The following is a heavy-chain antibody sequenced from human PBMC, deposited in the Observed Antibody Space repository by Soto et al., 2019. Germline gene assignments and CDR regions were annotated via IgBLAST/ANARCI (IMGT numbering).Heavy chain of an antibody. Sequence: NPSETLSLTCTVSGGSISSGDYYWSWIRQPPGKGLEWIGYIYYSGSTYYNPSLKSRVTISVDTSKNQFSLKLSSVTAADTAVYYCAREDPDYYYGMDVWGQGTTVTVSS. J-gene: IGHJ6*02. V-gene: IGHV4-30-4*01. CDR2: IYYSGST. CDR3: AREDPDYYYGMDV. CDR1: GGSISSGDYY.